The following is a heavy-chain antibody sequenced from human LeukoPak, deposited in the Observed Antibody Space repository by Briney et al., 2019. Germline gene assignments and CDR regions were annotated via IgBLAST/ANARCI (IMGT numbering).Heavy chain of an antibody. J-gene: IGHJ3*02. CDR3: ARDRGYYGSGRNDAFDI. CDR2: ISSSSNI. V-gene: IGHV3-48*01. CDR1: GFTFSSYS. D-gene: IGHD3-10*01. Sequence: PGGSLRLSRAASGFTFSSYSMNWVRQAPGKGLEWVSYISSSSNIYYADSVKGRFTISRDNAKNSLYLQMNSLRAEDTAVYYCARDRGYYGSGRNDAFDIWGQGTMVTVSS.